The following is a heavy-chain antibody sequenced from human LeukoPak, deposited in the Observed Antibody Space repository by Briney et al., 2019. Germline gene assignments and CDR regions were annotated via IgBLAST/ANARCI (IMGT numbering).Heavy chain of an antibody. CDR1: GYTFTGYY. V-gene: IGHV1-24*01. Sequence: ASVKVSCKASGYTFTGYYMHWVRQAPGKGLEWMGGFDPEDGETIYAQKFQGRVTMTEDTSTDTAYMELSSLRSEDTAVYYCATGLRYGGNGAFDIWGQGTMVTVSS. CDR2: FDPEDGET. CDR3: ATGLRYGGNGAFDI. D-gene: IGHD4-23*01. J-gene: IGHJ3*02.